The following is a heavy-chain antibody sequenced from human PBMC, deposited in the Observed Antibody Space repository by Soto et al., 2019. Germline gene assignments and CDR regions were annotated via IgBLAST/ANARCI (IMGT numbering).Heavy chain of an antibody. J-gene: IGHJ4*02. CDR2: IYYSGST. CDR1: GGSISSSSYY. V-gene: IGHV4-39*01. CDR3: ARLVRYFDWLLSYFDY. D-gene: IGHD3-9*01. Sequence: PSETLSLTCTVSGGSISSSSYYWGWIRQPPGKGLEWIGSIYYSGSTYYNPSLKSRVTISVDTSKNQFSLKLSSVTAADTAVYYCARLVRYFDWLLSYFDYWGQGTLVTVSS.